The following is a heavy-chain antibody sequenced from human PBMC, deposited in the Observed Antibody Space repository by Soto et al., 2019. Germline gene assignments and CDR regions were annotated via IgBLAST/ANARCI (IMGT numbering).Heavy chain of an antibody. D-gene: IGHD2-8*02. CDR1: GDSITSYY. CDR3: ARWCKSISSPHVCAFDI. J-gene: IGHJ3*02. Sequence: VQLQESGPGLVKPSETLFLTCSVSGDSITSYYWNWIRQPPGKALEWIGFTHYTGDAMYRPSLKSRVTMSVDTSKSQFSLRLSSVTAADTAVYFCARWCKSISSPHVCAFDIWGKGAMVTVSS. CDR2: THYTGDA. V-gene: IGHV4-59*01.